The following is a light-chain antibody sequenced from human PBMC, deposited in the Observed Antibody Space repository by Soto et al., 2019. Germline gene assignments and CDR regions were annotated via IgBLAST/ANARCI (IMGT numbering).Light chain of an antibody. CDR1: SSDVGGYNY. J-gene: IGLJ1*01. V-gene: IGLV2-8*01. CDR2: EVS. CDR3: SSYADTNKGV. Sequence: QSVLAQPPSASGSPGQSVTISCTGTSSDVGGYNYVSWYQQHPGKAPKLMIYEVSKRPSGVPDRFSGSKSGNTASLTVSGLQAEDEADYYCSSYADTNKGVVGTGTKVTVL.